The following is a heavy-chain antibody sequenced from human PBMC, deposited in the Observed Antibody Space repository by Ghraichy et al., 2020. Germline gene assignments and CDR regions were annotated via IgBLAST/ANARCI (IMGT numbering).Heavy chain of an antibody. J-gene: IGHJ6*02. CDR1: GGSISSSSYY. Sequence: SETLSLTCTVSGGSISSSSYYWGWIRQPPGKGLEWIGSIYYSGSTYYNPSLKSRVTISVDTSKNQFSLKLSSVTAADTAVYYCARRPNPLRLYYYYGMDVWGQGTTVTVSS. CDR3: ARRPNPLRLYYYYGMDV. CDR2: IYYSGST. D-gene: IGHD1-14*01. V-gene: IGHV4-39*01.